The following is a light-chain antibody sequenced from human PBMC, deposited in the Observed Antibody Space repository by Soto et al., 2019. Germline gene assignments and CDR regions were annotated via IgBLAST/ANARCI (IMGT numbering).Light chain of an antibody. CDR1: QSVGRN. CDR3: QQYKIWPQFT. CDR2: AAS. V-gene: IGKV3-15*01. J-gene: IGKJ3*01. Sequence: EIVMTQSPATLSVSPGERATLSCRASQSVGRNLAWYQQKAGRGPRLLIYAASTRATGIPARFSGSGSGTEFTLTISSLQSEDFAVYFCQQYKIWPQFTFGPGTTVDIK.